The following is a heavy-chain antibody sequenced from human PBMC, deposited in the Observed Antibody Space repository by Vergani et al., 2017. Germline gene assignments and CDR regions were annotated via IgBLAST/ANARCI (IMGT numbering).Heavy chain of an antibody. Sequence: EVQLVESGGGLVKPGGSLRLSCAASGFTFNTYSMNWVRQAPGKGLEWVSSISSSSTYIYYADSVKGRFTFSVDNERNSLYPQMNSLRAEDTAVYYCARGLVVVTANDAFYIWGQGTMVTVSS. V-gene: IGHV3-21*02. CDR2: ISSSSTYI. D-gene: IGHD2-21*02. CDR3: ARGLVVVTANDAFYI. J-gene: IGHJ3*02. CDR1: GFTFNTYS.